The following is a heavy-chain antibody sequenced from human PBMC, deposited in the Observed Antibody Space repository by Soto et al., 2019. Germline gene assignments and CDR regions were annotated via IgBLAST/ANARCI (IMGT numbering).Heavy chain of an antibody. D-gene: IGHD1-1*01. J-gene: IGHJ6*03. CDR3: TTVPGTTRYYYYYRDV. CDR1: GFTFSNAW. CDR2: IKSKTDGGTT. V-gene: IGHV3-15*01. Sequence: EVQLVESGGGLVKPGGSLRLSCAASGFTFSNAWMSWVRQAPGKGLEWVGRIKSKTDGGTTDYAAPVKGRFTISRDDSKNTRYLQMNSLKTDDTAVYYCTTVPGTTRYYYYYRDVWGKGTTVTVSS.